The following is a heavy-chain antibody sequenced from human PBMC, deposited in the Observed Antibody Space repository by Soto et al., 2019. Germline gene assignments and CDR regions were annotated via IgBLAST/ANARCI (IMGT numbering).Heavy chain of an antibody. J-gene: IGHJ6*02. CDR3: TTDSYCSSTSCPYYYYYGMDV. CDR2: IKSKTDGGTT. V-gene: IGHV3-15*01. Sequence: GGSLRLSCAASGFTFSNAWMSWVRQAPGKGLEWVGRIKSKTDGGTTDYAAPVKGRITISRDDSKNTLYLQMNSLKTEDTAVYYCTTDSYCSSTSCPYYYYYGMDVWGQGTTVTVSS. D-gene: IGHD2-2*01. CDR1: GFTFSNAW.